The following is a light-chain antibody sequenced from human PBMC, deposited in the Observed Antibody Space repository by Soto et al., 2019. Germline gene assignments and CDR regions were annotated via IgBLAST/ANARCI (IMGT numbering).Light chain of an antibody. CDR2: EVR. CDR1: SSDIGRYNY. CDR3: SSYTSTSTQV. V-gene: IGLV2-14*01. J-gene: IGLJ1*01. Sequence: SVLTQPASVSGSPGQSITISCTGTSSDIGRYNYVSWYQQHPGKVPKLIISEVRNRPSGVSDRFSGSKSGNSASLTISGLQAGDEADYYCSSYTSTSTQVFGSGTKVTVL.